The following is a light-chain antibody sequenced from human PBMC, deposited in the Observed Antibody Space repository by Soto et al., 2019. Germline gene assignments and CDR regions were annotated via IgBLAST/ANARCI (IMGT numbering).Light chain of an antibody. CDR2: EVS. J-gene: IGLJ2*01. Sequence: QSVLTQPASVSGSPGQSITISCTGTSSDVGDYKYVSWYQQHPGKAPKLIIYEVSNRPSGISNRFSGSNSGNTASLTISGLQAEDEADYYCNSCTDTTSLIFGGGTKLTV. CDR1: SSDVGDYKY. V-gene: IGLV2-14*01. CDR3: NSCTDTTSLI.